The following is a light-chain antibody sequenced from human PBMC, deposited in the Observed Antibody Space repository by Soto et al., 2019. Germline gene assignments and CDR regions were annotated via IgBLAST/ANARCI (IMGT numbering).Light chain of an antibody. V-gene: IGLV2-8*01. CDR2: EIN. CDR3: SSFAGSHHFPDV. J-gene: IGLJ1*01. CDR1: SSDVGAYDY. Sequence: QSALTQPPSASGSPGQSVTISCTGTSSDVGAYDYVSWYQQHPGKAPKLMIYEINKRPSGVPDRFSGSKSGNTASLTVSGLQAEDEADYYCSSFAGSHHFPDVFGTGTKLTVL.